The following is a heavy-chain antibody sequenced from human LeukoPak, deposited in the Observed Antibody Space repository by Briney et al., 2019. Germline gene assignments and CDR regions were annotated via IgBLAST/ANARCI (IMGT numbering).Heavy chain of an antibody. CDR1: GGSISSYY. D-gene: IGHD4-17*01. Sequence: SETLSLTCTVSGGSISSYYWSWIRQPPGKGLEWIGYIYYSGSTNYNPSLKSRVTISVDTSKNQFSLKLSSVTAADTAVYYCARGLNRNDYGDYGYWGQGTLVTVSS. V-gene: IGHV4-59*01. CDR2: IYYSGST. CDR3: ARGLNRNDYGDYGY. J-gene: IGHJ4*02.